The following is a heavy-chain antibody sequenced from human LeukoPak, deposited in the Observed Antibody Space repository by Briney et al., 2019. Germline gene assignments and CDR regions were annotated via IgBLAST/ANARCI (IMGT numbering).Heavy chain of an antibody. Sequence: ASVKVSCKASGYTFTSYDINWVRQATGQGLEWMGWMNPNSGNTGYAQKFQGRVTMTRNTSISTAYMELSSLRSEDTAVYYCARSPEYRYYYYYGMDVWGQGTTVTVSS. J-gene: IGHJ6*02. D-gene: IGHD2-2*01. CDR1: GYTFTSYD. V-gene: IGHV1-8*02. CDR3: ARSPEYRYYYYYGMDV. CDR2: MNPNSGNT.